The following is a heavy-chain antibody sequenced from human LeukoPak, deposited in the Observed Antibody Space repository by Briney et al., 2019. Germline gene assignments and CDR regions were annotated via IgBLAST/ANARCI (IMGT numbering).Heavy chain of an antibody. CDR1: GRSISSYT. CDR2: IYTSGST. J-gene: IGHJ4*02. Sequence: SETLSLTCTVSGRSISSYTWSCIRQPARKGLEWIGRIYTSGSTDYNPPLKSRVTMSVDTSKNQFSLKLSSVTAADTAVYYCARDSPGTTAPDYWGQGTLVTVSS. D-gene: IGHD1-1*01. V-gene: IGHV4-4*07. CDR3: ARDSPGTTAPDY.